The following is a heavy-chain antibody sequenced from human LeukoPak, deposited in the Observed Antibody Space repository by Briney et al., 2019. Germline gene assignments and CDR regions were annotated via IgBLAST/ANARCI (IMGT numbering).Heavy chain of an antibody. Sequence: GGSLRLSCAASGFTFSSYGMHWVRQAPGKGLEWVAFIRYDGSNKYYADSVQGRFTVSGDNAKNSLYLQMNSLRAEDTAVYYCARDFWSGPTYGGAFDIWGQGTMVTVSS. CDR3: ARDFWSGPTYGGAFDI. D-gene: IGHD3-3*01. J-gene: IGHJ3*02. V-gene: IGHV3-30*02. CDR2: IRYDGSNK. CDR1: GFTFSSYG.